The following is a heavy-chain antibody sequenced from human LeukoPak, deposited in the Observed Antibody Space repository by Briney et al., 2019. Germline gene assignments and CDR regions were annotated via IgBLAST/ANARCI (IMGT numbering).Heavy chain of an antibody. CDR2: IYTSGST. V-gene: IGHV4-4*07. Sequence: SETLSLTCTISGGYISSYYWSWIRQPAGKGLEWIGRIYTSGSTNYNPSLNSRVTISRDTSKNHFSLRLSSVTAADTAVYFCARGRVSSSSWFSTYYYYFYMDVWGKGTTVTVSS. CDR3: ARGRVSSSSWFSTYYYYFYMDV. D-gene: IGHD6-13*01. CDR1: GGYISSYY. J-gene: IGHJ6*03.